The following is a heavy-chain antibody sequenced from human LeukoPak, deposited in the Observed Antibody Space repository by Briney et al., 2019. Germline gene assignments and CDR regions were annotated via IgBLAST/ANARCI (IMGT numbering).Heavy chain of an antibody. J-gene: IGHJ4*02. V-gene: IGHV3-11*01. CDR3: AREIVAGTFDY. D-gene: IGHD1-14*01. CDR1: GFIFSDYH. CDR2: ISSNGDIK. Sequence: GGSLRLSCAASGFIFSDYHMSWIRQAPGKGLEWVADISSNGDIKSYGDSAGGRFTISRDNFKNSLYLEMNSLRAEDTAVYYCAREIVAGTFDYWGQETLLTVAS.